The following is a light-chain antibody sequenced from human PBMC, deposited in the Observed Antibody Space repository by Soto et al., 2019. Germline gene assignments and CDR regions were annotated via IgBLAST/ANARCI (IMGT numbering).Light chain of an antibody. V-gene: IGLV2-11*01. CDR3: SSYAGSYNYV. Sequence: QSVLTQPRSVSGSPGQSVTISCTGTSIDVGDSDFVSWYQQHPGKAPKLMIYVVTKRPSGVPDRFSGSKSGNTASLTVSGLQAEDEADYYCSSYAGSYNYVFGTGTKVTVL. CDR2: VVT. J-gene: IGLJ1*01. CDR1: SIDVGDSDF.